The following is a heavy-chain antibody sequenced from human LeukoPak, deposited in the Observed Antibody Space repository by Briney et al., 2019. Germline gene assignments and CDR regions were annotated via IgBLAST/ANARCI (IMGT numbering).Heavy chain of an antibody. D-gene: IGHD3-9*01. Sequence: PGGSLRLSCAASGFTFSSYGMHRVRQAPGKGLEWVAVISYDGSNKYYADSVKGRFTISRDNSKNTLYLQMNSLRAEDTAVYYCAKDPGAAALFSYGMDVWGQGTTVTVSS. CDR2: ISYDGSNK. J-gene: IGHJ6*02. CDR1: GFTFSSYG. V-gene: IGHV3-30*18. CDR3: AKDPGAAALFSYGMDV.